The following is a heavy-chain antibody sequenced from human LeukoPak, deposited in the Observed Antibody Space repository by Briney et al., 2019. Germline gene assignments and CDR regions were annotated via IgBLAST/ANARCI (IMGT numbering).Heavy chain of an antibody. J-gene: IGHJ4*02. D-gene: IGHD2-15*01. V-gene: IGHV5-51*01. CDR1: GYSFSSYW. CDR3: ARLPRSGDSCYHFDF. Sequence: GESLKISCKGSGYSFSSYWIAWVRQMPGKGLEWMGIISPSDSNTRYSPSFQGQVTFSADNSIATAYLQWSSLKASDTAMYYCARLPRSGDSCYHFDFWGQGTLVTVSS. CDR2: ISPSDSNT.